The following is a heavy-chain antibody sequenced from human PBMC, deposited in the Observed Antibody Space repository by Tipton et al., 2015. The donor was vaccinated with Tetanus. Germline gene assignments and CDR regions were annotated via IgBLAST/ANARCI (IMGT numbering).Heavy chain of an antibody. CDR3: ARGPRNWGFDN. Sequence: QLVQSGAEVKKPGASVKVSCKASGYTFIEYDINWVRQAPGQGREWMGWMNPESGDTGYSQRFQGRVTLTRSIPVSTAYMELNSLTSDDTAVYYCARGPRNWGFDNWGQGTLVTVSS. J-gene: IGHJ4*02. CDR1: GYTFIEYD. CDR2: MNPESGDT. V-gene: IGHV1-8*01. D-gene: IGHD7-27*01.